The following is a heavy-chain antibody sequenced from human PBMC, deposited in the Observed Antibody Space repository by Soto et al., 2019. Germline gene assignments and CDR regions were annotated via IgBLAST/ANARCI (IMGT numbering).Heavy chain of an antibody. V-gene: IGHV5-51*01. D-gene: IGHD6-13*01. J-gene: IGHJ6*02. CDR3: ARTAAAGKYYYGMDV. Sequence: GESLKISCKGSGYSFTSYWIGWVRQMPGKGLELMGIIYPGDSDTRYSLSFQGQVTISADKSISTAYLQWSSLKASDTAMYYCARTAAAGKYYYGMDVWGQGTTVTVSS. CDR1: GYSFTSYW. CDR2: IYPGDSDT.